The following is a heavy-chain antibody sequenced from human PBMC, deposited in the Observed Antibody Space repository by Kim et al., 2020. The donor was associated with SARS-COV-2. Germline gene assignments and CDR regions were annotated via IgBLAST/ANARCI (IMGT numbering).Heavy chain of an antibody. V-gene: IGHV4-39*01. CDR3: ARHPLPRPNNWFDP. J-gene: IGHJ5*02. Sequence: TPPLKSRVTISVDTSKSQFPMKLSSVTAADTAVYYCARHPLPRPNNWFDPWGQGTLVTVSS.